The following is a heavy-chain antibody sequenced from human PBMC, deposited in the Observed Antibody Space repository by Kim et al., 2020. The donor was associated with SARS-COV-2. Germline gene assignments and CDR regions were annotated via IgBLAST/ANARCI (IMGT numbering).Heavy chain of an antibody. V-gene: IGHV4-59*01. D-gene: IGHD3-3*01. J-gene: IGHJ4*02. CDR1: GGSISSYY. CDR3: ARGVLITIFGVVQEFDY. CDR2: IYYSGST. Sequence: SETLSLTCTVSGGSISSYYWSWIRQPPGKGLEWIGYIYYSGSTNYNPSLKSRVTISVDTSKNQFSLKLSSVTAADTAVYYCARGVLITIFGVVQEFDYWGQGTLVTVSS.